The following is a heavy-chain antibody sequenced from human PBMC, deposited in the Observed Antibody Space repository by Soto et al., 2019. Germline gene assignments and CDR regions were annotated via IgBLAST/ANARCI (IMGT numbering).Heavy chain of an antibody. CDR3: ARSVFP. CDR1: GGSISRGGYY. CDR2: IYYSGST. V-gene: IGHV4-31*03. Sequence: QVQLQESGPGLVKPSQTLSLTCTVSGGSISRGGYYWTWIRQHPGKGLEWIGYIYYSGSTYYNPSITSRLTISLDTSKNQFSLKLSSVTAADTAVYYCARSVFPWGQGTLVTVSS. J-gene: IGHJ5*02.